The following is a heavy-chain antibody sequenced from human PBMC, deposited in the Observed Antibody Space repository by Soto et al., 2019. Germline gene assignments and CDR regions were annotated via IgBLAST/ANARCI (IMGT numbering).Heavy chain of an antibody. CDR2: IYYSGST. Sequence: SETLSLTCTVSGGSISIGGYYWSCIRQHPGKGLEWIGYIYYSGSTYYNPSLKSRVTISVDTSKNQFSLKLSSVTAADTAVYYCARGSNDWNSPGTPDYWGQGTLVTVSS. D-gene: IGHD1-7*01. V-gene: IGHV4-31*03. CDR3: ARGSNDWNSPGTPDY. J-gene: IGHJ4*02. CDR1: GGSISIGGYY.